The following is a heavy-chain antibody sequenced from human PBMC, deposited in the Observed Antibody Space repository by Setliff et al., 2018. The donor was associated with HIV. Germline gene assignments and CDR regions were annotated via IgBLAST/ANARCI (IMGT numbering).Heavy chain of an antibody. D-gene: IGHD3-10*01. V-gene: IGHV1-69-2*01. CDR3: ATSGTYYYGSGTYHASAF. J-gene: IGHJ4*02. CDR2: VDPQDGET. CDR1: GYIFTDYY. Sequence: ASVKVSCKSSGYIFTDYYMHWGQQAPGEGLEWMGRVDPQDGETKYAEKFQGRVTITADTSTGTSVMELSSLKSEDTAVYYCATSGTYYYGSGTYHASAFWGQGTLVTVSS.